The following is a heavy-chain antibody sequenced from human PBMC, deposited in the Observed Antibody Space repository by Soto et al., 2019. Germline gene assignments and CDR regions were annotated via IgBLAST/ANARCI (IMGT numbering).Heavy chain of an antibody. D-gene: IGHD6-19*01. V-gene: IGHV4-30-2*01. Sequence: QLQLQESGSGLVKPSQTLSLTCAVSGGSISSGGYSWTWIRQPPGKGLEWIGYIYDSGSTYYNPSLKSRVTLSVDRSKKQFSLKLSAVTAADTAVYYCARDREAVAGHWYFDLWGRGTLVAVSS. CDR1: GGSISSGGYS. CDR3: ARDREAVAGHWYFDL. CDR2: IYDSGST. J-gene: IGHJ2*01.